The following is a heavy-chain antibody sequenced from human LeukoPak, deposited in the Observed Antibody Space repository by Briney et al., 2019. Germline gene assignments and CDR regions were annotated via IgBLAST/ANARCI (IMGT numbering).Heavy chain of an antibody. CDR3: ATRPWSSSSWYGDWFDP. Sequence: ASVKVSCKVSGYTLTELSMHWVRRAPGKGLEWMGGFDPEDGETIYAQKFQGRVTMTEDTSTDTAYMELSSLRSEDTAVYYCATRPWSSSSWYGDWFDPWGQGTLVTVSS. CDR1: GYTLTELS. CDR2: FDPEDGET. J-gene: IGHJ5*02. D-gene: IGHD6-13*01. V-gene: IGHV1-24*01.